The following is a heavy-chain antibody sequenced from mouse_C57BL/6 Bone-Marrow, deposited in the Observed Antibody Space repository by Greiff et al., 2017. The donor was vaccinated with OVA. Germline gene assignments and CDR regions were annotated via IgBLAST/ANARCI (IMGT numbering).Heavy chain of an antibody. D-gene: IGHD2-1*01. V-gene: IGHV14-2*01. CDR1: GFNIKDYY. Sequence: EVQVVESGAELVKPGASVKLSCTASGFNIKDYYMHWVKKRTEQGLEWIGRIDPEDGETKYAPKFQGKATITADKSSNTAYLQLSSMTSEDTAVYYCARPPLYYGNYEGYAMDYWGQGTSVTVSS. CDR3: ARPPLYYGNYEGYAMDY. J-gene: IGHJ4*01. CDR2: IDPEDGET.